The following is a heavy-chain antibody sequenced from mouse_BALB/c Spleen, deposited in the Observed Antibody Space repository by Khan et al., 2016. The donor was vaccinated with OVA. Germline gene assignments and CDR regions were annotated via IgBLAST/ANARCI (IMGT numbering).Heavy chain of an antibody. Sequence: VELVESGAELARPGASVKMSCKASGYTFTTCTMHWVKQRPGQGLEWIGYINPSNGYTNYNQKFKDKSTLTTDKSSSTAYMQLSSLTSDYSAVYYCAREGAYYRSDGWFSYWGQGTLVTVSA. D-gene: IGHD2-14*01. CDR3: AREGAYYRSDGWFSY. CDR1: GYTFTTCT. CDR2: INPSNGYT. V-gene: IGHV1-4*01. J-gene: IGHJ3*01.